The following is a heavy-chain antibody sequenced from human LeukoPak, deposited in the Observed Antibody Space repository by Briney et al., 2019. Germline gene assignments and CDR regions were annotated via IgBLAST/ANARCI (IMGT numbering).Heavy chain of an antibody. V-gene: IGHV1-8*01. CDR1: GYTFTSYD. J-gene: IGHJ3*02. CDR3: ARAGAGHDAFDI. CDR2: MNPNSGNT. D-gene: IGHD1-26*01. Sequence: ASVKVSCKASGYTFTSYDINWVRQATGQGLEWMGWMNPNSGNTGYAQKFQGRVTMTRNTSISTAYMELSSLRSGDTAVYYCARAGAGHDAFDIWGQGTMVTVSS.